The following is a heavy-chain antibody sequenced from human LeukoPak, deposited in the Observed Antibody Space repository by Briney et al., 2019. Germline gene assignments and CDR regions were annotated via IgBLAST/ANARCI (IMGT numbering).Heavy chain of an antibody. Sequence: KPSQTLSLTCTVSGGSISSSSYYLGWIRQPPGKGLEWIGSIYYSGSTYYNPSLKSRVTISVDTSKNQFSLKLSSVTAADTAVYYCARHVYDFWSGALHGYYYMDVWGKGTTVTVSS. CDR2: IYYSGST. J-gene: IGHJ6*03. CDR3: ARHVYDFWSGALHGYYYMDV. V-gene: IGHV4-39*01. D-gene: IGHD3-3*01. CDR1: GGSISSSSYY.